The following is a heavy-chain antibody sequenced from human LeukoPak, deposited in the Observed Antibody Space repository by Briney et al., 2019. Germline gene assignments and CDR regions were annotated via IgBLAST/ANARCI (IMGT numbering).Heavy chain of an antibody. J-gene: IGHJ4*02. D-gene: IGHD4-23*01. CDR1: GGSISSSTFH. CDR2: IYCSGST. CDR3: TRSGTMVVMRPMYY. V-gene: IGHV4-39*01. Sequence: SETLSLTCTVSGGSISSSTFHWGWIRRPPGKGLEWVGNIYCSGSTYYNPSLKSRVTISVDTSKNQFSLKLSSVTAADTAVYYCTRSGTMVVMRPMYYWGQGTLVTVSS.